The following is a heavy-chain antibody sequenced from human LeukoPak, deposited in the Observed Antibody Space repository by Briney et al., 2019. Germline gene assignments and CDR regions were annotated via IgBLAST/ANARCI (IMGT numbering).Heavy chain of an antibody. CDR3: ATPLYCSGGSCYGYYYGMDV. CDR2: ISYDGSNK. CDR1: GFTFSSYA. D-gene: IGHD2-15*01. V-gene: IGHV3-30*04. Sequence: GRSLRLSCAASGFTFSSYAMHWVRQAPGKGLEWVAVISYDGSNKYYADSVKGRFTISRDNSKNTLYLQMNSPRAEDTAVYYCATPLYCSGGSCYGYYYGMDVWGQGTTVTVSS. J-gene: IGHJ6*02.